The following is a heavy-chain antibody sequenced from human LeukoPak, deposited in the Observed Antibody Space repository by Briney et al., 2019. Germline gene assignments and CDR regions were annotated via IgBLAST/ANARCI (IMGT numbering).Heavy chain of an antibody. Sequence: PSETLSLTCTASAGSIGSTTNFWGWLRQPPGQGLEWIGDMSSSGYSHYNPSLKSRVSISIDTAKNQFSLRLNSVTAADTALYYCARVWAFGYFDVWGRGARVTVSS. V-gene: IGHV4-39*07. CDR1: AGSIGSTTNF. CDR3: ARVWAFGYFDV. D-gene: IGHD1-26*01. CDR2: MSSSGYS. J-gene: IGHJ2*01.